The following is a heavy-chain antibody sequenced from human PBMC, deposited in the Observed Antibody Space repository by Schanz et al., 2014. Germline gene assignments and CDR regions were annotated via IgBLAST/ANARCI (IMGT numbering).Heavy chain of an antibody. J-gene: IGHJ2*01. Sequence: QVQLQESGPGLVKPSQTLSLTCTVSGGSVSSGGDYWNWIRQPAGKGLEWIGRVYTSGSTNYNPSPKTRFPISLDTPKNHFSLTLTSLTAADTAVYYCARDTTWRLDLWGRGTLVTVSS. CDR1: GGSVSSGGDY. CDR2: VYTSGST. D-gene: IGHD1-1*01. CDR3: ARDTTWRLDL. V-gene: IGHV4-61*02.